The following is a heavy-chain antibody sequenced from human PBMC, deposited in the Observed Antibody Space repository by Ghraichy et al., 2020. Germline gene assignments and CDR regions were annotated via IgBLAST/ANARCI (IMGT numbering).Heavy chain of an antibody. CDR2: IRTKPDGETT. Sequence: GGSLRLSCTASGFSFGDYAMAWFRQAPGKGLEWVGFIRTKPDGETTKYAASVEGRFTILRDDSKSIAYLQMNSLKTEDTAVYYCTRDRPIDYWGQGTLVTVSS. CDR3: TRDRPIDY. CDR1: GFSFGDYA. J-gene: IGHJ4*02. V-gene: IGHV3-49*03.